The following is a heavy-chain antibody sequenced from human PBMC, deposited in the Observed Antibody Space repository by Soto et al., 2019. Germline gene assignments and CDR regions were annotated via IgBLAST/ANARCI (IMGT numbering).Heavy chain of an antibody. J-gene: IGHJ1*01. CDR2: ISSSSSYI. V-gene: IGHV3-21*01. CDR3: ARDLDPLMDS. Sequence: EVQMVESGGGLVKTGWSLRLSWAASGCTFSSYSMNWVRHVPGKWLEWVSSISSSSSYIYYAVSVKGRFTISRDHAKNSLYLQMNSRRAEVTAVNYCARDLDPLMDSWGQDTMDTFPS. D-gene: IGHD3-3*01. CDR1: GCTFSSYS.